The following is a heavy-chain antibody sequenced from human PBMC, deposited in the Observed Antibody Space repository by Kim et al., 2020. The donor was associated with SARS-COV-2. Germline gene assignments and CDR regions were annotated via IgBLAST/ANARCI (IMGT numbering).Heavy chain of an antibody. CDR2: IIPIFGTA. D-gene: IGHD3-10*01. V-gene: IGHV1-69*13. J-gene: IGHJ6*02. CDR3: ARGSPQYYYGSGSPNYYYYGMDV. CDR1: GGTFSSYA. Sequence: SVKVSCKASGGTFSSYAISWVRQAPGQGLEWMGGIIPIFGTANYAQKFQGRVTITADESTSTAYMELSSLRSEDTAVYYCARGSPQYYYGSGSPNYYYYGMDVWGQGTTVTVSS.